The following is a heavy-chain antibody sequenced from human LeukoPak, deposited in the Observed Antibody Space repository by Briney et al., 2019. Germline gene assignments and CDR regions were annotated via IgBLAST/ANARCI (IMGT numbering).Heavy chain of an antibody. CDR1: GFTFSSYD. CDR3: ARSGSGLGVDAFDI. V-gene: IGHV3-13*01. CDR2: IGAAGDT. Sequence: GGSLRLSCAASGFTFSSYDMHWVRQATGKGLEWVSAIGAAGDTYYPGSVKGRSTISRENAKNSLYLQMNSLRAGDTAVYYCARSGSGLGVDAFDIWGQGTMVTVSS. J-gene: IGHJ3*02. D-gene: IGHD3-10*01.